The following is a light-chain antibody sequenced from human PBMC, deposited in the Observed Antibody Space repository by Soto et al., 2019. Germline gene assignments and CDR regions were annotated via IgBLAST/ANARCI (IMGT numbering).Light chain of an antibody. V-gene: IGLV2-23*01. CDR3: CSYAGDTTYV. Sequence: QSVLTQHASVSGSPGQSITISCTGSNSDIGSYNFVSWYQQYPGKAPKLIIYEGSKRPSGVSLRFSGSKADNTASLTISGLLAEDEADYYCCSYAGDTTYVFGSGTKLTVL. CDR2: EGS. CDR1: NSDIGSYNF. J-gene: IGLJ1*01.